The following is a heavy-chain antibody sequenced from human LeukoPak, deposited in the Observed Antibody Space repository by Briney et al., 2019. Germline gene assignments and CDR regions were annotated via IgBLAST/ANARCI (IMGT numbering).Heavy chain of an antibody. J-gene: IGHJ6*02. D-gene: IGHD2-2*01. V-gene: IGHV4-59*01. CDR3: ARSPTDCSSTSCYPLYYYYGMDV. CDR1: GGSISSYY. CDR2: IYYSGST. Sequence: PSETLSLTCTVSGGSISSYYWSWIQQPPGKGLEWIGYIYYSGSTNYNPSLKSRVTISVDTSKNQFSLKLSSVTAADTAVYYCARSPTDCSSTSCYPLYYYYGMDVWGQGTTVTVSS.